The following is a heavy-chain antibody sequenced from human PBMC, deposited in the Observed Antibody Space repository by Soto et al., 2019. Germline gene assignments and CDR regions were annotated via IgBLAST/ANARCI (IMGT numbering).Heavy chain of an antibody. V-gene: IGHV3-15*01. Sequence: GSLRLGCAVPVFTVTNSWMSWVRQAPGKGLEWVGRIKTKADGGTTDYAAPVKGRFIISRDDSKNTLYLQMNSLRTDDTAVYYCTLRSDWILIDYWGQGTLVTVSS. CDR1: VFTVTNSW. D-gene: IGHD2-21*01. CDR2: IKTKADGGTT. CDR3: TLRSDWILIDY. J-gene: IGHJ4*02.